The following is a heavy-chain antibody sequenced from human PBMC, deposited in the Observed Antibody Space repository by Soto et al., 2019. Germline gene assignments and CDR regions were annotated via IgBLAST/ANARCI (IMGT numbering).Heavy chain of an antibody. V-gene: IGHV4-30-4*01. CDR1: GGSVTSDEDY. D-gene: IGHD5-18*01. CDR2: ISNSGST. Sequence: SETLSLTCTVSGGSVTSDEDYWTWIRQSPGKGLEWIGYISNSGSTGYNPSLKTRLSMSVDRSKNQFTLRLTSVTAADTAVYFRATESGSTYGYFDHWGQGTQVTVSS. CDR3: ATESGSTYGYFDH. J-gene: IGHJ4*02.